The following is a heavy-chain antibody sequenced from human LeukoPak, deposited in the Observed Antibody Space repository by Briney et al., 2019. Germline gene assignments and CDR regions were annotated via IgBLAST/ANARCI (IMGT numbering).Heavy chain of an antibody. V-gene: IGHV3-48*03. D-gene: IGHD1-14*01. CDR2: ISSSGSTI. Sequence: GGSLRFSCAASGFTFSSYEMNWVRQAPGKGLEWVSYISSSGSTIYYADSVKGRFTISRDNAKNSLYLQMNSLRAEDTAVYYCARSGGNALSEYFQHWGQGTLVTVSS. CDR3: ARSGGNALSEYFQH. J-gene: IGHJ1*01. CDR1: GFTFSSYE.